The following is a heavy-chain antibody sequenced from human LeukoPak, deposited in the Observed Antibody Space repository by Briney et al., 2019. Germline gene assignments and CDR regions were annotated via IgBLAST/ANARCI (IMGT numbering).Heavy chain of an antibody. CDR3: AKDHSSSWSEYNWFDP. V-gene: IGHV3-48*03. CDR1: GFTFSSYE. D-gene: IGHD6-13*01. CDR2: ISSSGSTI. J-gene: IGHJ5*02. Sequence: PGGSLRLSCAASGFTFSSYEMNWVRQAPGKGLEWVSYISSSGSTIYYADSVKGRFTISRDNSKNTLYLQMNSLRAEDTAVYYCAKDHSSSWSEYNWFDPWGQGTLVTVSS.